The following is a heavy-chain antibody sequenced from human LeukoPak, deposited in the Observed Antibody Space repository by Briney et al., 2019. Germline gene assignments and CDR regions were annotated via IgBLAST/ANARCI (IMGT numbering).Heavy chain of an antibody. D-gene: IGHD3-16*02. Sequence: GGSLRLSCAASGFTFDDYAMHWVRQAPGKGLEWVSGISWNSGSIGYADSVKGRFTISRDNSKNTLYLQMNSLRAEDTAVYYCASPRRGVIVIGAFDIWGQGTMVTVSS. V-gene: IGHV3-9*01. CDR2: ISWNSGSI. J-gene: IGHJ3*02. CDR1: GFTFDDYA. CDR3: ASPRRGVIVIGAFDI.